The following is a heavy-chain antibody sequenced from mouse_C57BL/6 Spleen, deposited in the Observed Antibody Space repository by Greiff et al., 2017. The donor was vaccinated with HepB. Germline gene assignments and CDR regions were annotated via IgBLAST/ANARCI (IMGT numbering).Heavy chain of an antibody. CDR2: IYPGDGDT. CDR1: GYAFSSSW. J-gene: IGHJ3*01. D-gene: IGHD1-2*01. CDR3: ARSHYAWCAY. Sequence: QVQLQQSGPELVKPGASVKISCKASGYAFSSSWMNWVKQRPGKGLEWIGRIYPGDGDTNYNGKFKGKATLTADKSSSTAYMQLSSLTSEDSAVYFCARSHYAWCAYWGQGTLVTVSA. V-gene: IGHV1-82*01.